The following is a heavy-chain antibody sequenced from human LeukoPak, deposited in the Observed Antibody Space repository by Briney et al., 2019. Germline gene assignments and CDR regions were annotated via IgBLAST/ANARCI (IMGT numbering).Heavy chain of an antibody. V-gene: IGHV4-4*07. CDR2: IYTSGST. Sequence: PSETLSLTCTVSGGSISSYYWSWIRQPAGKGLEWIGRIYTSGSTNYNPSLKSRVTMSVDTSKNQFSLKLSSVTAADTAVYYCARDYSSGWSKAFDIWGQGTMVTVSS. CDR1: GGSISSYY. D-gene: IGHD6-19*01. J-gene: IGHJ3*02. CDR3: ARDYSSGWSKAFDI.